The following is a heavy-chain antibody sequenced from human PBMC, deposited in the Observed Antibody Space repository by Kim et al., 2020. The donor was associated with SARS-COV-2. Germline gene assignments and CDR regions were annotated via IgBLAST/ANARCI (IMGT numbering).Heavy chain of an antibody. CDR3: AKTVDDTGDIWFDP. J-gene: IGHJ5*02. Sequence: ASVKVSCKASGYTFTGYYIQWLRQAPGQGLEWMGRINSNTGGTNYAQKFRTRVTMTWDTSMSTAYMDLSSLRSDDTVVYYCAKTVDDTGDIWFDPWGQGTLVTVSS. V-gene: IGHV1-2*05. D-gene: IGHD3-16*01. CDR1: GYTFTGYY. CDR2: INSNTGGT.